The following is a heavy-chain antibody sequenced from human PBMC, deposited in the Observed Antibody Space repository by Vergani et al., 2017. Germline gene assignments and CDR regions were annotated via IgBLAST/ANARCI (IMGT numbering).Heavy chain of an antibody. D-gene: IGHD6-25*01. J-gene: IGHJ6*03. CDR2: IFYSGTT. V-gene: IGHV4-31*11. CDR1: GGSISSGDHC. CDR3: ARVDTQVPATSHFYYMDV. Sequence: QVQLQESGPGVVKPSQTLSLTCAVSGGSISSGDHCWTWIRQRPGKGLEWIGYIFYSGTTYDNPSLRSRLTISVDTSQNQFSLKLGSVTAADTAVYYCARVDTQVPATSHFYYMDVWVKGTTVVVSS.